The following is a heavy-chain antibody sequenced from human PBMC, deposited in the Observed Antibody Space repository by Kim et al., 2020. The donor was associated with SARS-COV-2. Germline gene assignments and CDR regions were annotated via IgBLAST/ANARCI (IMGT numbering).Heavy chain of an antibody. J-gene: IGHJ5*02. V-gene: IGHV3-21*01. Sequence: GWSLRLSCAASGFTFSSYSMNWVRQAPGKGLEWVSYITGSGSYIYYADSVKGRFTISRDNAKNSLYLQMSSLRAEDTAMYYCVRVMVAAAGSRWFDPWGQGTLVTVSS. CDR1: GFTFSSYS. CDR2: ITGSGSYI. CDR3: VRVMVAAAGSRWFDP. D-gene: IGHD6-13*01.